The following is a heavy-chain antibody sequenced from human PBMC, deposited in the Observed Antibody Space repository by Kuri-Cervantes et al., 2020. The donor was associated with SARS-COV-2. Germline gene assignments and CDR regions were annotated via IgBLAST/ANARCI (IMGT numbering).Heavy chain of an antibody. CDR3: AREINRSGYYMDV. J-gene: IGHJ6*03. CDR1: GFTFSSYE. CDR2: TSSSVSTI. D-gene: IGHD3-10*01. Sequence: GGSLRLSCAASGFTFSSYEMNWVRQAPGKGLEWVSYTSSSVSTIYYADSVKGRFTISRDNAKNSLYLQMNSLRAEDTAVYYCAREINRSGYYMDVWGKGTTVTVSS. V-gene: IGHV3-48*03.